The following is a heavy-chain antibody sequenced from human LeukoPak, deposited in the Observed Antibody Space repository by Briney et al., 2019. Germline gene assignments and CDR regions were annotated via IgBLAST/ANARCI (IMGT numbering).Heavy chain of an antibody. V-gene: IGHV4-59*12. CDR1: GGSISSYY. J-gene: IGHJ4*02. D-gene: IGHD6-13*01. CDR3: ATEGTYSSSWYSALDY. CDR2: IYYSGNT. Sequence: SETLSLTCTVSGGSISSYYWSWIRQPPGKGLEWIGYIYYSGNTYYNPSLKSRVAISVDTSKNQFSLKLSSVTAADTAVYYCATEGTYSSSWYSALDYWGQGTLVTVSS.